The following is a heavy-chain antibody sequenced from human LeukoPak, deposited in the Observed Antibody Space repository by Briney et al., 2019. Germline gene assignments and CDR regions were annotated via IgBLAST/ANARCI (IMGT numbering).Heavy chain of an antibody. V-gene: IGHV4-39*01. J-gene: IGHJ5*02. CDR2: MFHGGST. Sequence: TSETLSLTCTVSGGSITSSSYSWVWIRQPPGEGLEWIGSMFHGGSTYDNPSLKSRVTISGDTSKNQFSLKLSSVIATDTAVYYCARAFSSGYWFDPWGQGTLVTVSS. D-gene: IGHD3-22*01. CDR1: GGSITSSSYS. CDR3: ARAFSSGYWFDP.